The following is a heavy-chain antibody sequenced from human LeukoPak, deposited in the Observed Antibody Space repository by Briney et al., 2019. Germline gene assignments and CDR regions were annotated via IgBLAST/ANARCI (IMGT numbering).Heavy chain of an antibody. Sequence: SETLSLTCTVSGGSISSSSYYWGWIRQPPGKGLEWIGSIYYSGSTYYNPSLKSRVTISLDTSKNQFSLKLSSVTAADTAVYYCARLVPYYYDSSGYYPLDYWGQGTLVTVSS. D-gene: IGHD3-22*01. V-gene: IGHV4-39*01. CDR1: GGSISSSSYY. CDR3: ARLVPYYYDSSGYYPLDY. CDR2: IYYSGST. J-gene: IGHJ4*02.